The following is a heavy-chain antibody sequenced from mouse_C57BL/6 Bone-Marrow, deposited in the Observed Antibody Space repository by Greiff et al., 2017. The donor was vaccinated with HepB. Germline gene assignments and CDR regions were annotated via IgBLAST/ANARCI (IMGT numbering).Heavy chain of an antibody. J-gene: IGHJ1*03. D-gene: IGHD1-1*01. Sequence: VQLVESGPELVKPGASVKISCKASGYAFSSSWMNWVKQRPGKGLEWIGRIYPGDGDTNYNGKFKGKATLTADKSSSTAYMQLSSLTSEDSAVYFCARSIGYYYGSSYDWYFDVWGTGTTVTVSS. CDR3: ARSIGYYYGSSYDWYFDV. CDR2: IYPGDGDT. CDR1: GYAFSSSW. V-gene: IGHV1-82*01.